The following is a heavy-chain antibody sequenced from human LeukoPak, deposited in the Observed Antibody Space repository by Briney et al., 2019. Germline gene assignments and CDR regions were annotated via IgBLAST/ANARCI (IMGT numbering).Heavy chain of an antibody. CDR2: ISSSGRTV. CDR3: ARGEYCGGDRSTYRCYYYGMDV. V-gene: IGHV3-48*01. Sequence: GGSLRLSCAASEFSLSSYSMDWFRQTPGKGLEWISYISSSGRTVYYADSVEGRFTVSRDNAKNALYLEMNDLRAEDSAVYYCARGEYCGGDRSTYRCYYYGMDVWGQGTTVTVSS. D-gene: IGHD2-21*02. CDR1: EFSLSSYS. J-gene: IGHJ6*02.